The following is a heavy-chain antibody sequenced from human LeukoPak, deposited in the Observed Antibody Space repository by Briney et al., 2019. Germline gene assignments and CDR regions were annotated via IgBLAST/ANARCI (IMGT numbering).Heavy chain of an antibody. CDR2: ISAYNGNT. CDR3: ARGPRFDP. CDR1: GYTFTSYG. Sequence: GSSVKVSCKASGYTFTSYGISWVRQAPGQGLEWMGWISAYNGNTNYAQKLQGRVTMTRDTSISTTYMELSSLTSEDTAAYYCARGPRFDPWGQGTLVTVSS. J-gene: IGHJ5*02. V-gene: IGHV1-18*01.